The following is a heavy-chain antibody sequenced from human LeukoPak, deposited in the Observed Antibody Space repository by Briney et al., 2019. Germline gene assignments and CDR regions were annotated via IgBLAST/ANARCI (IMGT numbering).Heavy chain of an antibody. D-gene: IGHD3-10*01. CDR3: ARAPITMVRGVIVGYYFDY. V-gene: IGHV1-2*02. Sequence: ASVKVSCKASGYTFTGYYMHWVRQAPGQGLEWMVWINPNSGGTNYAQKFQGRVTMTRDTSISTAYMELSRLRSDDTAGYYCARAPITMVRGVIVGYYFDYWGQGTLVTVSS. CDR2: INPNSGGT. CDR1: GYTFTGYY. J-gene: IGHJ4*02.